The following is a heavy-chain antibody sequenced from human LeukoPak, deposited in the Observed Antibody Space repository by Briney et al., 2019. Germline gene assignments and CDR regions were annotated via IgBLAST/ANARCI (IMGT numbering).Heavy chain of an antibody. D-gene: IGHD4-17*01. CDR3: ASRGAYGDYSRFNM. V-gene: IGHV5-51*01. CDR1: GYNFDTYW. Sequence: GESLKISCKASGYNFDTYWIGWVRQMPGKGLEWMGIIDPGDSETRYSPSFQGHVTISVDKFINTAYVQWNSLKASDTATYFCASRGAYGDYSRFNMWGQGTMVTVSS. CDR2: IDPGDSET. J-gene: IGHJ3*02.